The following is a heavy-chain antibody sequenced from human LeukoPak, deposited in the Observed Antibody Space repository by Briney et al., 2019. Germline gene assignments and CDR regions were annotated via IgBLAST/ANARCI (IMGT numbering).Heavy chain of an antibody. Sequence: PGGSLRLSCAASGFTLSSYWMSWVRQAPGKGLEWVANINQDGSEKSYVDSVKGRFTISRDNAKNSLFLQMNSLRAEDTAVYYCAKVNYYDSSGSNVDYWGQGTLVTVSS. J-gene: IGHJ4*02. V-gene: IGHV3-7*01. CDR2: INQDGSEK. D-gene: IGHD3-22*01. CDR1: GFTLSSYW. CDR3: AKVNYYDSSGSNVDY.